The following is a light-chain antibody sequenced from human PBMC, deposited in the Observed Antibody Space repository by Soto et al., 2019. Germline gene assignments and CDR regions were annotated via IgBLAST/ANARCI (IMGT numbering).Light chain of an antibody. J-gene: IGKJ4*01. V-gene: IGKV1-9*01. CDR2: AAS. Sequence: DIQLTQSPSFLSASVGDRVTITCRASQGISSYLAWYQQKPGKAPKLLIYAASTLQSGVPSRFSGSGSGTEFTLTISSRQHEDFATYYCQQLNSYPLTFGGGTKVEIK. CDR1: QGISSY. CDR3: QQLNSYPLT.